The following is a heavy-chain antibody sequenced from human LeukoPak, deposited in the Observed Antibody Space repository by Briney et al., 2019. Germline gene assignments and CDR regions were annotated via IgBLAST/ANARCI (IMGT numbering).Heavy chain of an antibody. J-gene: IGHJ4*02. D-gene: IGHD6-19*01. CDR3: ARAFGRRAVAGTFDY. CDR1: GGSISSSSYY. Sequence: SETLSLTCTVSGGSISSSSYYWGWIRQPPGKGLEWIGSIYYSGSTCYNPSLKSRVTISVDTSKNQFSLKLSSVTAADTAVYYCARAFGRRAVAGTFDYWGQGTLVTVSS. V-gene: IGHV4-39*07. CDR2: IYYSGST.